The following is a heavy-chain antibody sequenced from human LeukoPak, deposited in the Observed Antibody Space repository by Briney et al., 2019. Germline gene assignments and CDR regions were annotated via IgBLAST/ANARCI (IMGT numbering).Heavy chain of an antibody. V-gene: IGHV3-48*03. CDR3: ASTGDCSSTSCFGVPLFDP. CDR1: GFTFSSYE. J-gene: IGHJ5*02. Sequence: GGSLRLSCAASGFTFSSYEMNWVRQAPGKGLEGVSYISSSGTTIYYADSVKGRFTISRDNAKNSLYLQMHSLRSEDTAVYYCASTGDCSSTSCFGVPLFDPWGQGTLVTVSS. D-gene: IGHD2-2*01. CDR2: ISSSGTTI.